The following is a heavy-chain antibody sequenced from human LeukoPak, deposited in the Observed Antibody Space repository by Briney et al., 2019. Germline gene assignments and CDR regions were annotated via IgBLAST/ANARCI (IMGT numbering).Heavy chain of an antibody. J-gene: IGHJ4*02. CDR3: AKSVSSRGLIIPKTSRYFDY. CDR1: GFTFSSYE. CDR2: ISSSGSTI. Sequence: GGSLRLSCAASGFTFSSYEMNWVRQAPGKGLEWVSYISSSGSTIYYADSVKGRFTISRDNSKNTVYLQMNSLRAEDTAVYYCAKSVSSRGLIIPKTSRYFDYWGQGTLVTVSS. V-gene: IGHV3-48*03. D-gene: IGHD3-10*01.